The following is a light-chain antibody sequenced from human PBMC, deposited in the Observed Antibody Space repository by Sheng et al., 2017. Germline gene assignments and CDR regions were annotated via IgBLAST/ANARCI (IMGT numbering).Light chain of an antibody. CDR2: DAS. CDR3: QQYDNLPF. Sequence: DIQMTQSPSSLSASLGDRVTITCQASQDISNYLNWYQQKPGKAPKLLIYDASNLETGVPSRFSGSGSGTDFTFTISSLQPEDIATYYCQQYDNLPFFGQGTKLEIK. CDR1: QDISNY. J-gene: IGKJ2*01. V-gene: IGKV1-33*01.